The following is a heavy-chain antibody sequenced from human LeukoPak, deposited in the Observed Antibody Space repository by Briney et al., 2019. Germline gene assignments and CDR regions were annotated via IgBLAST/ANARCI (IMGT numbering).Heavy chain of an antibody. CDR2: IWYDGSNK. J-gene: IGHJ4*02. CDR1: GFTFSSYG. D-gene: IGHD6-13*01. CDR3: AREGSSWYFDY. V-gene: IGHV3-33*01. Sequence: GRSLRLTCAASGFTFSSYGMHWVRQAPGKGLEWVAVIWYDGSNKYYADSVKGRFTISRDSSKNTLYLQMNSLRAEDTAVYYCAREGSSWYFDYWGQGTLVTVSS.